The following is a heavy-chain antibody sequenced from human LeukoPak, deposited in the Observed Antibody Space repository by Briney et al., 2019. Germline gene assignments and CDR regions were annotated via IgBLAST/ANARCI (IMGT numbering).Heavy chain of an antibody. D-gene: IGHD6-13*01. CDR3: ARIYSSDWSQTYYFDY. J-gene: IGHJ4*02. V-gene: IGHV4-39*07. CDR1: GGSVSNDIYY. CDR2: THYSGST. Sequence: SETLSLTCTVSGGSVSNDIYYWGWIRQPPGKGLEWIGSTHYSGSTYYNSSLKSRVTILADTPKNQFSLKLSSVTAADTAVYYCARIYSSDWSQTYYFDYWGQGTLVTVSS.